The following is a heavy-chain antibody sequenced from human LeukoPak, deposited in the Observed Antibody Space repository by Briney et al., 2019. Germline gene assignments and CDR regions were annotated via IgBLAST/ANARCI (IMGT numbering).Heavy chain of an antibody. CDR1: GFTFSSYA. CDR3: AKEPHRRYCSGGSCYSHLDY. D-gene: IGHD2-15*01. J-gene: IGHJ4*02. Sequence: PGGSLRLSCAASGFTFSSYAMSWVRQAPGKGLEWVSAISGSGGSTYYADSVKGRFTISRDNSKNTLYLQMNSLRAEDTAVYYCAKEPHRRYCSGGSCYSHLDYWGQGTLVTVSS. CDR2: ISGSGGST. V-gene: IGHV3-23*01.